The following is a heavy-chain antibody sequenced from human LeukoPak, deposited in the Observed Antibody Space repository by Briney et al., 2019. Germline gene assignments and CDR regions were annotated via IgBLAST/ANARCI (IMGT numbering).Heavy chain of an antibody. D-gene: IGHD5-24*01. V-gene: IGHV4-39*01. J-gene: IGHJ4*02. Sequence: KTSETLSLTCTVSGGSISSSSYYWGWIRQPPGKGLEWIGSIYHSWRTYYNPSLKRRVTISVDTSKNQFSLKLSSVAAADTAVYYCARHYNPYYFDYWGQGTLVTVSS. CDR1: GGSISSSSYY. CDR3: ARHYNPYYFDY. CDR2: IYHSWRT.